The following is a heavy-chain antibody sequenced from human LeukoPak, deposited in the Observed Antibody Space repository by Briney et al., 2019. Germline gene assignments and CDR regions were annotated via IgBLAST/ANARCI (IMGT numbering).Heavy chain of an antibody. V-gene: IGHV4-4*07. D-gene: IGHD2/OR15-2a*01. J-gene: IGHJ3*02. Sequence: SETLSLTCTVSGGSISGYYWSWIRQPAGKGLEWIGRIYTGGSTNYNPSLKSRVTISVDMSKSQFSLRLTSVTAADTAVYYCARKNDFDIWGQGTLVTVSS. CDR2: IYTGGST. CDR3: ARKNDFDI. CDR1: GGSISGYY.